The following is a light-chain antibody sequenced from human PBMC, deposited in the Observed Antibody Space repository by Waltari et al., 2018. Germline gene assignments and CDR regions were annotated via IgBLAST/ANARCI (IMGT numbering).Light chain of an antibody. J-gene: IGLJ2*01. Sequence: SSELTQDPAVSVALGQTVRITCQGYSLSMYYASWYQQRPGQAPILVLYGQDNRPSGIPDRFSGSTSGNTASLTITGAQAEDEADYYCLSRDTSSTRLFGGGTRLTV. CDR1: SLSMYY. CDR3: LSRDTSSTRL. CDR2: GQD. V-gene: IGLV3-19*01.